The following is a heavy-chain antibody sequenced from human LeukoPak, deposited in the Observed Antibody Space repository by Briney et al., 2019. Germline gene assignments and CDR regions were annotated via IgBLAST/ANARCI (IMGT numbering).Heavy chain of an antibody. V-gene: IGHV4-34*01. J-gene: IGHJ6*02. CDR3: ARGGDFWSGYSKAPYYYYGMDG. CDR2: INHSGST. CDR1: GGSFSGYY. D-gene: IGHD3-3*01. Sequence: SETLSLTCAVYGGSFSGYYWSWIRQPPGKGLEWIGEINHSGSTNYNPSLKSRVTISVDTSKNQFSLKLSSVTAADTAVYYCARGGDFWSGYSKAPYYYYGMDGWGQGTTVTVSS.